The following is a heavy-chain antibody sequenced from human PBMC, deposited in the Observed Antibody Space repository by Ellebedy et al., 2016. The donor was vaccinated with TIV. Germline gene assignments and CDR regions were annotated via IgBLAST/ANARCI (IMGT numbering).Heavy chain of an antibody. CDR2: IIPVLGKV. CDR1: GGTFSSSA. CDR3: AERDASGTNWFFDD. J-gene: IGHJ4*02. D-gene: IGHD2-2*01. Sequence: AASVKVSCKASGGTFSSSAISWVRQAPGQGLQWVGEIIPVLGKVNHAQTVKGRVTITADKSTSTAYMELSSLRAEDTAVYYCAERDASGTNWFFDDWGQGTLVTVSS. V-gene: IGHV1-69*10.